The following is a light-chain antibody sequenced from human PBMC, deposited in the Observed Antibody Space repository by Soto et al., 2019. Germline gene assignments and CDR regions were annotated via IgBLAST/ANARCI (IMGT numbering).Light chain of an antibody. CDR2: GAS. J-gene: IGKJ1*01. V-gene: IGKV3-20*01. CDR1: PRVTSGY. Sequence: VLTQSPGTLSFSPGERATLSCRASPRVTSGYLAWYQHKPGHAPRLLIYGASSRATGIPDRFSGSGSGTDFTLTISSLEPEDFAVYFCQHYGSTPWTFGQGTKVEMK. CDR3: QHYGSTPWT.